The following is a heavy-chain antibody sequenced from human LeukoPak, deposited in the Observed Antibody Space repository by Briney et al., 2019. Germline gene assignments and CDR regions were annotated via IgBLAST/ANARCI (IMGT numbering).Heavy chain of an antibody. CDR3: ARTQSQSGSYRYYFGY. D-gene: IGHD1-26*01. CDR2: IYYSGST. Sequence: SETLSLTCTVSGGSISSSSYYWRWIRQPPGKGLEWIGSIYYSGSTYYNPSLKSRVTMSLNPSKIQFSLKLNSVTAADTAMYYCARTQSQSGSYRYYFGYWGQGTLVTVSS. J-gene: IGHJ4*02. V-gene: IGHV4-39*07. CDR1: GGSISSSSYY.